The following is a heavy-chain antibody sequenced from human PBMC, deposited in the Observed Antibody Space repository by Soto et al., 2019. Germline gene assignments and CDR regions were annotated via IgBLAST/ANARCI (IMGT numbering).Heavy chain of an antibody. Sequence: QVQLVESGGGVVQPGRSLRLSCAASGFTFSSYGMHWVRQAPGKGLEWVAVIWYDGSNKYYADSVKGRFTISRDNSKNTLYLQMNSLRAEDTAVYYCARDGEESSSSRYYYYYGMDVWGQGTTVTVSS. CDR3: ARDGEESSSSRYYYYYGMDV. V-gene: IGHV3-33*01. J-gene: IGHJ6*02. CDR2: IWYDGSNK. D-gene: IGHD6-6*01. CDR1: GFTFSSYG.